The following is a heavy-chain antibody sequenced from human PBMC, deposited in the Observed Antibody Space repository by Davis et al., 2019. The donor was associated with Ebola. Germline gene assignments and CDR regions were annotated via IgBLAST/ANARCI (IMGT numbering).Heavy chain of an antibody. CDR1: GYTFTGYY. CDR3: ARDQTTVTTGWFDP. D-gene: IGHD4-17*01. V-gene: IGHV1-2*06. J-gene: IGHJ5*02. CDR2: INPNSGGT. Sequence: ASVKVSCKASGYTFTGYYMHWVRQAPGQGLEWMGRINPNSGGTNYAQKFQGRVTMTRDTSISTAYMELSRLRSDDTAVYYCARDQTTVTTGWFDPWGQGTLVTVSS.